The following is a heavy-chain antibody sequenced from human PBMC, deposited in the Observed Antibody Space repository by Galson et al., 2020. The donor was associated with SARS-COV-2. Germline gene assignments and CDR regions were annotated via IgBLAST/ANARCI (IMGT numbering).Heavy chain of an antibody. CDR3: ARVGGMATTPAKYFFYGLDV. CDR2: ISAGSSYI. J-gene: IGHJ6*02. CDR1: GFPFSSYS. D-gene: IGHD2-15*01. V-gene: IGHV3-21*01. Sequence: GGSLRLSCAASGFPFSSYSMNWVRQAPGKGLEWVSSISAGSSYIYYADSVKGRFTISRDNAKNSLYLQMNSLRADDTAVYYCARVGGMATTPAKYFFYGLDVWGQGTTVTVS.